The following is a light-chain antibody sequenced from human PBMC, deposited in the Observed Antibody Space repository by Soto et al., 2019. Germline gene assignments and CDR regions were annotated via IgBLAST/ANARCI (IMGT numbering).Light chain of an antibody. Sequence: QSVLTQPPSASGTPGQRVTISCSGSSSNIGSNYVYWYQQLPGTAPKLLIYRNNQRPSGVPDRFSGSKSGTSAPLAISGLRSEDEADYYCAAWDDSLSGSVFGGGTKVTVL. CDR2: RNN. CDR3: AAWDDSLSGSV. V-gene: IGLV1-47*01. J-gene: IGLJ3*02. CDR1: SSNIGSNY.